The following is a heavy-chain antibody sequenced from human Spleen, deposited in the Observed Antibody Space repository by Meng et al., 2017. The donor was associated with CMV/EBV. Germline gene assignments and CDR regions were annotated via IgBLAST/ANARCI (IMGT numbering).Heavy chain of an antibody. CDR2: ISSSGNHI. CDR3: ARVGKGDY. Sequence: GESLKISCATSGFTFSSYSMNWVRQAPGKGLEWVSSISSSGNHIYYADSVKGRFTVSKDNARTSLYLQMDSLRAEDTAVYYCARVGKGDYWGQGTLVTVSS. CDR1: GFTFSSYS. D-gene: IGHD7-27*01. V-gene: IGHV3-21*01. J-gene: IGHJ4*02.